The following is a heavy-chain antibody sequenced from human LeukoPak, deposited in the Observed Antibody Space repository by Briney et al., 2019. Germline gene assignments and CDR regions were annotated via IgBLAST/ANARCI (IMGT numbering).Heavy chain of an antibody. CDR1: GFTFSDHY. Sequence: GGSLRLSCAASGFTFSDHYIDWVRQAPGKGLEWVGRSRNKANSYTTEYAASVKGRFTISRDNSKNSLYLQMNSLKTEDTAVYYCARTQYCSSTTCYKSWDSWGQGTLVTVSS. J-gene: IGHJ4*02. D-gene: IGHD2-2*02. CDR2: SRNKANSYTT. V-gene: IGHV3-72*01. CDR3: ARTQYCSSTTCYKSWDS.